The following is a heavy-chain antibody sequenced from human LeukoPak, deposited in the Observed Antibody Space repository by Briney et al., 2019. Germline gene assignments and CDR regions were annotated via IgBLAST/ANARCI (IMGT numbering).Heavy chain of an antibody. CDR1: GGSISSYY. CDR3: ARDRYYDTSVTDAFDI. CDR2: IYSSGST. D-gene: IGHD3-22*01. J-gene: IGHJ3*02. Sequence: SETLSLTCTVSGGSISSYYWSWIRQPAGKGREWIGHIYSSGSTNYNPSLKSRVTMSVDTSKNQFSLTLSSVTAADTAVYYCARDRYYDTSVTDAFDIWGQGTMVTVSS. V-gene: IGHV4-4*07.